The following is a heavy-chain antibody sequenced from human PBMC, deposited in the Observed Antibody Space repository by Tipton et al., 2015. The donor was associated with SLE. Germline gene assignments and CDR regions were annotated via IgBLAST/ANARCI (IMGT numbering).Heavy chain of an antibody. CDR1: GFSIITDFS. CDR3: AREYSGTYYFYGLDV. V-gene: IGHV4-38-2*02. Sequence: TLSLTCTVSGFSIITDFSWGWIRQPPGEGLEWIGCLSHSGSTYYNPSLKSRVTISLDASKNQFSLNLRSVTAADTAVYFCAREYSGTYYFYGLDVWGHGTTVTVS. J-gene: IGHJ6*02. CDR2: LSHSGST. D-gene: IGHD5-12*01.